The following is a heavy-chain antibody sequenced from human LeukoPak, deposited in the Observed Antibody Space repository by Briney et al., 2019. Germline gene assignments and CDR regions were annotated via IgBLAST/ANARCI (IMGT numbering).Heavy chain of an antibody. Sequence: SETLSLTCTVSGGSITGSHWSWLRQSAGKGLEWIGRIYSSGTTNYNPSLKSRVTMSLDTSKDQFSLRLSSVTAADTAVYYCARGAYSFDYWGQGTLVTVSS. J-gene: IGHJ4*02. CDR1: GGSITGSH. CDR3: ARGAYSFDY. V-gene: IGHV4-4*07. CDR2: IYSSGTT.